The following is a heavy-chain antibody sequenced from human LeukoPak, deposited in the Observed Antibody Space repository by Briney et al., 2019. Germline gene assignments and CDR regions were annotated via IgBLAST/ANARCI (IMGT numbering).Heavy chain of an antibody. V-gene: IGHV3-74*01. J-gene: IGHJ4*02. CDR1: GFTFSGYW. CDR2: IKGDGSST. CDR3: AREREYSYAGALDY. Sequence: GGSLRLSCVASGFTFSGYWMHWVRQAPGKGLEWVSRIKGDGSSTSYADSVKGRFTISRDNAKNSLYLQMNSLRAEDTAVYYCAREREYSYAGALDYWGQGTLVTVSS. D-gene: IGHD5-18*01.